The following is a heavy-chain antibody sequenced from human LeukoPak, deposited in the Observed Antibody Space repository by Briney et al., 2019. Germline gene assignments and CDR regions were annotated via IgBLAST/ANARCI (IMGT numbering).Heavy chain of an antibody. J-gene: IGHJ6*02. Sequence: ASVNVSCKASGYTFINYYVHWVRQAPGQGLEWMGIINPSGGTTTYAQKIQGRLTLTRDTSTSTVYMELSSLRSDDTSVYYCAREGYGSGRRLGMDVWGQGTTVTVSS. CDR3: AREGYGSGRRLGMDV. V-gene: IGHV1-46*01. D-gene: IGHD3-10*01. CDR1: GYTFINYY. CDR2: INPSGGTT.